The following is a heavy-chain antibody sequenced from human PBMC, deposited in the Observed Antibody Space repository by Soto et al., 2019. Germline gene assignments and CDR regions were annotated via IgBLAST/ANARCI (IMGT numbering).Heavy chain of an antibody. CDR1: DGSISSYY. CDR3: AIHWYGSGTHCPFHP. J-gene: IGHJ5*02. Sequence: SETLSLTCTVSDGSISSYYWSWIRQPPGKGLEWIGYIYYSGSTDHNPSLKSRITISVDTSKNQFSLKLSSVTAADTAVYFCAIHWYGSGTHCPFHPWGQGTLVTVSS. CDR2: IYYSGST. D-gene: IGHD3-10*01. V-gene: IGHV4-59*08.